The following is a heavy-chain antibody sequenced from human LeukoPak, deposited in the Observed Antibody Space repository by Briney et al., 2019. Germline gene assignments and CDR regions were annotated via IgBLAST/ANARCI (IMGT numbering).Heavy chain of an antibody. V-gene: IGHV3-48*03. CDR3: ARIDTYHYDSSGYYSAFDI. CDR1: GFILSSDE. J-gene: IGHJ3*02. CDR2: ISGSGHTI. Sequence: GGSLRLSCAASGFILSSDEMNWVRQAPGKGLEWVSYISGSGHTIYYADSLNGRFTSSRDNAKISLYLQMNSLRAEDTALYYCARIDTYHYDSSGYYSAFDIWGQGTIVTVSS. D-gene: IGHD3-22*01.